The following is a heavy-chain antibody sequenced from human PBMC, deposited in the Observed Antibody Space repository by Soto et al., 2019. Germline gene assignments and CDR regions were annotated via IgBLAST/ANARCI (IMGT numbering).Heavy chain of an antibody. D-gene: IGHD3-3*01. CDR1: GGSISSYY. Sequence: ETLSLTCTVSGGSISSYYWSWIRQPPGKGLEWIGYIYYSGSTNYNPSLKSRVTISVDTSKNQFSLKLSSVTAADTAVYYCARLYYDFWSGYSDNWFDPWGQGTLVTASS. J-gene: IGHJ5*02. CDR2: IYYSGST. CDR3: ARLYYDFWSGYSDNWFDP. V-gene: IGHV4-59*08.